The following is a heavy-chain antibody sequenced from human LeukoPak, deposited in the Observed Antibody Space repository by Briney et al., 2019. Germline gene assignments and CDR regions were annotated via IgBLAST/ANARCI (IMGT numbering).Heavy chain of an antibody. D-gene: IGHD3-10*01. CDR3: ARDFQLLWFGREAYYYYGMDV. CDR2: INPSGGST. V-gene: IGHV1-46*01. Sequence: GASVKVSCKASGYTFTSYYMHWVRQAPGQGLEWMGIINPSGGSTSYAQKFQGRVTMTRDTSTSTVYMELSSLRSEDTAVYYCARDFQLLWFGREAYYYYGMDVWGQGTTVTVSS. J-gene: IGHJ6*02. CDR1: GYTFTSYY.